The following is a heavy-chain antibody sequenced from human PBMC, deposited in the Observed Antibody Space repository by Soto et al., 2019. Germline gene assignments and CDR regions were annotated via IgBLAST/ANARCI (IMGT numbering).Heavy chain of an antibody. Sequence: QVQLVQSGAEVKKPGASVKVSCKASGYTFTSYGISWVRQAPGQGLEWVGWISAYNGNTNYAQKLQGRVTMTTDTSTSTAYMELRSLRSDDTAVYYCARSKYSSGWYSVSWFDPWGQGTLVTVSS. CDR3: ARSKYSSGWYSVSWFDP. D-gene: IGHD6-19*01. J-gene: IGHJ5*02. V-gene: IGHV1-18*01. CDR1: GYTFTSYG. CDR2: ISAYNGNT.